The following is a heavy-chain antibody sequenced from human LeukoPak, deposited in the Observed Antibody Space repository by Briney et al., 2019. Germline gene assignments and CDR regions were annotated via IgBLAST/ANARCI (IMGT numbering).Heavy chain of an antibody. CDR1: GGSISSYY. J-gene: IGHJ5*02. V-gene: IGHV4-59*08. CDR2: IYYSGST. CDR3: ASGDYYGSGSYFGWFDP. D-gene: IGHD3-10*01. Sequence: PSETLSLTCTVSGGSISSYYWSWIRQPPGKGLEWIGYIYYSGSTNYNPSLKSRVTISVDTSKNQFSLKLSSVTAADTAVYYCASGDYYGSGSYFGWFDPWGQGTLVTVSS.